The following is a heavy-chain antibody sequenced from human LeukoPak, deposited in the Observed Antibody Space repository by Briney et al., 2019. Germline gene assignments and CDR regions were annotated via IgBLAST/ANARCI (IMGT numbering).Heavy chain of an antibody. CDR2: IYYSGST. V-gene: IGHV4-59*01. CDR3: ARGSATHWFDP. D-gene: IGHD2-15*01. J-gene: IGHJ5*02. CDR1: GGSISSYY. Sequence: SETLSLTCTVSGGSISSYYWSWIRQPPGKGLEWIGHIYYSGSTNYNPSLKSRVTISVDTSKNQFSLKLSSVTAADTAVYYCARGSATHWFDPWGQGTLVTVSS.